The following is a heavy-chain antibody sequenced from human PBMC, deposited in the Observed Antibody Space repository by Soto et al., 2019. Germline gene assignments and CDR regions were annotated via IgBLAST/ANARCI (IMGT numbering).Heavy chain of an antibody. D-gene: IGHD2-2*01. V-gene: IGHV3-30*18. J-gene: IGHJ6*02. CDR2: ISYDGSNK. CDR1: GFTFSSYG. Sequence: QVQLVESGGGVVQPGRSLRLSCAASGFTFSSYGMHWVRQAPGKGLEWVAVISYDGSNKYYADSVKGRFTISRDNSKNPLYLQTNSLTAEDTAVYYCAKDPQDIVVVPAAKDYYYYGMDVWGQGTTVTVSS. CDR3: AKDPQDIVVVPAAKDYYYYGMDV.